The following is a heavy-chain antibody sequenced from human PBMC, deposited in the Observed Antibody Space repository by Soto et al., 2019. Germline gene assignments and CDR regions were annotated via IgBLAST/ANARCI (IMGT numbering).Heavy chain of an antibody. J-gene: IGHJ4*02. CDR1: GRSLIGNY. D-gene: IGHD3-22*01. CDR2: IYTSGGS. Sequence: TLSLTCLASGRSLIGNYWILLRQPAGKGLEWIGRIYTSGGSNYNPSLKSRVTMSVDTSKNQFSLKLNSVTAADTAVYYCARVIAPYYRESSGWYFDSWGQGARVTISA. CDR3: ARVIAPYYRESSGWYFDS. V-gene: IGHV4-4*07.